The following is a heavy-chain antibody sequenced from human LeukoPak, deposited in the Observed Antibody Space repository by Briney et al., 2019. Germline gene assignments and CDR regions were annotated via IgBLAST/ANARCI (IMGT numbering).Heavy chain of an antibody. D-gene: IGHD4-17*01. CDR1: GGSISGINYW. V-gene: IGHV4-39*01. CDR2: FHYSGIT. Sequence: PSETLSLSCTVSGGSISGINYWWGWFRQPPGKGLEWIGSFHYSGITSYKPSVKRRVTIPVDTSKNQFSLKLSSVTAADTAVYYCTSLPPTDYEIDYWGQGTLVTVSS. J-gene: IGHJ4*02. CDR3: TSLPPTDYEIDY.